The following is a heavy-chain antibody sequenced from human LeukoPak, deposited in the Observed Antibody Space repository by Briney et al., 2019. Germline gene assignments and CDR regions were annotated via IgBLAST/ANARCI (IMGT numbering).Heavy chain of an antibody. CDR1: GGSITSGRYY. J-gene: IGHJ6*03. CDR2: LYTNDNT. D-gene: IGHD2-21*02. CDR3: ARGVVTDDYYMDV. V-gene: IGHV4-61*02. Sequence: SETLSLTCTVSGGSITSGRYYWTWIRQPAGKGLEWIGRLYTNDNTNYDPSLESRVSISVDTSKSQFYLQLTSVTAADTAVYFCARGVVTDDYYMDVWGKGITVIVSS.